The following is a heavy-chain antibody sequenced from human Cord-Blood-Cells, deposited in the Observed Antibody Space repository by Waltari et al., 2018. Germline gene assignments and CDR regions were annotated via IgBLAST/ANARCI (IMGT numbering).Heavy chain of an antibody. CDR2: IYTSGST. D-gene: IGHD2-2*01. J-gene: IGHJ5*02. V-gene: IGHV4-61*09. CDR1: GGSISSGGYY. Sequence: QVQLQESGPGLVKPSQPLSLTCTVSGGSISSGGYYWSWIRQPAGKGLEWIGYIYTSGSTNYNPSLKSRVTISVDTSKNQFSLKLSSVTAADTAVYYCARGSIVVVPAAHFDPWGQGTLVTVSS. CDR3: ARGSIVVVPAAHFDP.